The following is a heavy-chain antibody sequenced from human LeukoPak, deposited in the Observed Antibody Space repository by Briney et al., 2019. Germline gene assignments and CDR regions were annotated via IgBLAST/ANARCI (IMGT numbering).Heavy chain of an antibody. CDR3: ARGGYGGNVAFDI. D-gene: IGHD4-23*01. Sequence: PGGSLRLSCAASGFTFSSYSMNWVRQAPGKGLEWVSSISSSSSYIYYADSVKGRFTIPRDNAKNSLYLQMNSLRAEDTAVYYCARGGYGGNVAFDIWGQGTMVTVSS. CDR1: GFTFSSYS. J-gene: IGHJ3*02. CDR2: ISSSSSYI. V-gene: IGHV3-21*01.